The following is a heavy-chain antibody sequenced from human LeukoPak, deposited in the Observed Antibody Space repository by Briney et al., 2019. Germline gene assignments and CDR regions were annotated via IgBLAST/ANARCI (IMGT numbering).Heavy chain of an antibody. V-gene: IGHV4-31*03. CDR2: IYYSGST. D-gene: IGHD6-13*01. Sequence: SQTLSLTCTVSGGSISSGGYYWSWIRQHPGKGLEWIGYIYYSGSTYYNPSLKSRVTISVDTSKNQFSLKLSSVTAADTAVYYCARDLGLAAAGDKAFDIWGQGTMVTVSS. J-gene: IGHJ3*02. CDR1: GGSISSGGYY. CDR3: ARDLGLAAAGDKAFDI.